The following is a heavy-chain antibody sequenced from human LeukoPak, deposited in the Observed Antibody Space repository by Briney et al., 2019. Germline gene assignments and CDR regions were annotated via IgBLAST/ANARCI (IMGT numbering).Heavy chain of an antibody. Sequence: SETLSLTCTVSGGSISSSSYYWGWIRQPPGKGLEWIGEINHSGSTNYNPSLKSRVTISVDTSKNQFSLKLSSVTAADTAVYYCARAPQWLVRYYYYGMDVWGQGTTVTVSS. D-gene: IGHD6-19*01. J-gene: IGHJ6*02. CDR1: GGSISSSSYY. CDR3: ARAPQWLVRYYYYGMDV. CDR2: INHSGST. V-gene: IGHV4-39*07.